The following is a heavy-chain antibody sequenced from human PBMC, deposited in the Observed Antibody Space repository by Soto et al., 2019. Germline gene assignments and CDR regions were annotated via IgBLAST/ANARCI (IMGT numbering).Heavy chain of an antibody. D-gene: IGHD3-3*01. Sequence: SGPTLVNPTQTLMLTCNVSGFSLSTSGMCVTWIRQPPGKALEWLALIDWEDNKIYSTPLKSRLTLPKDTSKNQVVLTMTDMDPVDTATYYCVRIRSGYSPSSYYYGMDVWGQGTTVTVS. J-gene: IGHJ6*02. CDR1: GFSLSTSGMC. CDR2: IDWEDNK. CDR3: VRIRSGYSPSSYYYGMDV. V-gene: IGHV2-70*01.